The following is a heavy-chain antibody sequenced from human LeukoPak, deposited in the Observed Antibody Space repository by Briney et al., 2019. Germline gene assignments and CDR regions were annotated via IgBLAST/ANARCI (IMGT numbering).Heavy chain of an antibody. D-gene: IGHD2/OR15-2a*01. Sequence: GGSLRLSCAASGFTFSSYAMSWVRQAPGKGLEWVSAISGSGGSTYYADSVKGRFTISRDNSKNTLYLQMNSLRAEDTAVYYCAKGNRPDRAYANLIGYWGQGTLVTVSP. J-gene: IGHJ4*02. CDR1: GFTFSSYA. CDR2: ISGSGGST. V-gene: IGHV3-23*01. CDR3: AKGNRPDRAYANLIGY.